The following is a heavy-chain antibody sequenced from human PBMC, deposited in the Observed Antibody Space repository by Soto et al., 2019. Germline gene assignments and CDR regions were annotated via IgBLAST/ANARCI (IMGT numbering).Heavy chain of an antibody. V-gene: IGHV3-21*02. CDR2: ISSSSSFI. Sequence: EVQLVESGGGLVKPGGSLSLACEASGFSFIGYTMVWDRQGPGKGLEWLSSISSSSSFIYYADSMKGRLTVSRDNAKNSSYFELTKLRDEDTAVYYCAREGWELYFDSWGQGTLVTVSS. J-gene: IGHJ4*02. CDR3: AREGWELYFDS. CDR1: GFSFIGYT. D-gene: IGHD1-26*01.